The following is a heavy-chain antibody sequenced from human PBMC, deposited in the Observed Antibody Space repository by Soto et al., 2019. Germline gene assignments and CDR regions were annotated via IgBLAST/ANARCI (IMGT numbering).Heavy chain of an antibody. Sequence: QVLLQESGPGLVKPSQTLSLTCTVSGGSINSGDYHWSWVRQPPGKGLEWIGYIYYSGSTYYNPSLKSRVTISVDTSKNQFSLKLSSVTAADTAVCYCARAEGELGGSGSPKLLLGAFDPWGQGTLVTVSS. CDR3: ARAEGELGGSGSPKLLLGAFDP. J-gene: IGHJ5*02. CDR1: GGSINSGDYH. V-gene: IGHV4-30-4*01. D-gene: IGHD3-10*01. CDR2: IYYSGST.